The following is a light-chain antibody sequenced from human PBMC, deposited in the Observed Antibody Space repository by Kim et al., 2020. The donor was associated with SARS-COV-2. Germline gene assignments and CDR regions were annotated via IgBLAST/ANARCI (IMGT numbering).Light chain of an antibody. V-gene: IGKV1-39*01. CDR3: QQSYSTPYT. Sequence: SASVGDRVTITCRARQGISSYLNWYQQKPGKAPKLLIYAASSLQSGVPSRFSGSGSGTDFTLTISSLQPEDFATYYCQQSYSTPYTFGQGTKLEI. J-gene: IGKJ2*01. CDR1: QGISSY. CDR2: AAS.